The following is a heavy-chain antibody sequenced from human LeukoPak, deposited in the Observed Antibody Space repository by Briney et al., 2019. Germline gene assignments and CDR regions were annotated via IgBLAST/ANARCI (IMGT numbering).Heavy chain of an antibody. CDR2: IKQDGSGL. J-gene: IGHJ4*02. Sequence: GGSLRLSCAASGFTFSDYYMSWIRQAPGKGLEWVANIKQDGSGLYYVESVKGRFTISRDNAKNSLYLRMTSLRAEDTAVYYCARDPGRTGFDYWGQGTLVTVSS. CDR1: GFTFSDYY. D-gene: IGHD1/OR15-1a*01. CDR3: ARDPGRTGFDY. V-gene: IGHV3-7*03.